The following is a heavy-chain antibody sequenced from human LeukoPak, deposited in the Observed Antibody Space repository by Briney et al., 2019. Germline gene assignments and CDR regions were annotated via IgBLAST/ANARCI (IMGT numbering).Heavy chain of an antibody. V-gene: IGHV3-7*01. CDR3: ARAGGYCSGGSCYRGYSWFDP. Sequence: GGSLRLSCTASGFTFSHYWMDWVRQAPGKGLEWVANINQDGSVKYYVDSVKGRFTISRDNTKNSLSLRKDSLRDDDTAVYYCARAGGYCSGGSCYRGYSWFDPWGQGTLVTVSS. J-gene: IGHJ5*02. CDR2: INQDGSVK. CDR1: GFTFSHYW. D-gene: IGHD2-15*01.